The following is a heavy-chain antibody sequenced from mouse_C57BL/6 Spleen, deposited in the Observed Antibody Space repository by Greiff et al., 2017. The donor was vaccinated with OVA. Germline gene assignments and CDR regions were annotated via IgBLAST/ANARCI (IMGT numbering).Heavy chain of an antibody. CDR3: ARNHGYYVSYAMDY. J-gene: IGHJ4*01. V-gene: IGHV2-2*01. D-gene: IGHD2-3*01. Sequence: QVQLKESGPGLVQPSQSLSITCTVSGFSLTSYGVHWVRQSPGKGLEWLGVIWSGGSTDYNAAFISRLSISKDNSKSQVFFKMNSLQADDTAIYYCARNHGYYVSYAMDYWGQGTSVTVSS. CDR1: GFSLTSYG. CDR2: IWSGGST.